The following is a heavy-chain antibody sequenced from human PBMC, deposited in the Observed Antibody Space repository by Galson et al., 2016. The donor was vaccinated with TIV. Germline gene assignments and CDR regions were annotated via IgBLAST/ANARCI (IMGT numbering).Heavy chain of an antibody. CDR2: INAGNGKT. D-gene: IGHD2-21*01. CDR3: ERPPYCGGDCYKYDY. CDR1: GYTLTIYA. Sequence: SVKVSCKASGYTLTIYAMHWVRQAPGQRLEWMGWINAGNGKTKYSRKFQGRLTITRDTSASTAYMELSSLRSDDTAVYYCERPPYCGGDCYKYDYWGQGTLVTVSS. J-gene: IGHJ4*02. V-gene: IGHV1-3*01.